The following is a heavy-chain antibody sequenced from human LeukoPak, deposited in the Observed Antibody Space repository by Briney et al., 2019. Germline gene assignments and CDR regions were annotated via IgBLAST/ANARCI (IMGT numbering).Heavy chain of an antibody. CDR2: IIPILGIA. D-gene: IGHD6-13*01. Sequence: ASVKVSCKASGGTFSSYAISWVRQAPGQGLEWMGRIIPILGIANYAQKFQGRVTITADKSTSTAYMELSSLRSEDTAVYYCARDPEYSSSSADYWGQGTLVTVSS. CDR3: ARDPEYSSSSADY. V-gene: IGHV1-69*04. CDR1: GGTFSSYA. J-gene: IGHJ4*02.